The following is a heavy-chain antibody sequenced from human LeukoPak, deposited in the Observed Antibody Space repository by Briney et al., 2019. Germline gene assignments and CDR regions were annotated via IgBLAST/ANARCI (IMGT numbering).Heavy chain of an antibody. J-gene: IGHJ4*02. Sequence: GGSLRLSCAASGFTFSSYWMHWVRQAPGKGLEYVSAISSNGGSTYYANSVKGRFTISRDNSKNTLYLQMGSLRAEDMAVYYCARDLEGTVTAGYWGQGTLVTVSS. CDR1: GFTFSSYW. D-gene: IGHD4-17*01. CDR3: ARDLEGTVTAGY. CDR2: ISSNGGST. V-gene: IGHV3-64*01.